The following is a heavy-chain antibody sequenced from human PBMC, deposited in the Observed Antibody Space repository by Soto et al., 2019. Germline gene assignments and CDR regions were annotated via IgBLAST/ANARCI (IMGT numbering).Heavy chain of an antibody. D-gene: IGHD2-8*01. CDR2: ISGYNGDT. J-gene: IGHJ6*02. V-gene: IGHV1-18*01. Sequence: QGHLVQSEAEVKKSGASVKVSCKASGYTFTRYGISWVGQGPGQGLEWMGWISGYNGDTNFAQKFQGRISMTTDTSTTTAYMELRSLTSDDTAVYYCAKNGQPPYYYYGLDVWGQGTKVTVSS. CDR1: GYTFTRYG. CDR3: AKNGQPPYYYYGLDV.